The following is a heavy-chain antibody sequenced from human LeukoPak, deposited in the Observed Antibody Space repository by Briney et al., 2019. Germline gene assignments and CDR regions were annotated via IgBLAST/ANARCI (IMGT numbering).Heavy chain of an antibody. CDR2: ISGYNANT. CDR1: GYTFTSYG. V-gene: IGHV1-18*01. Sequence: ASVKVSCKASGYTFTSYGISWVRQAPGQGLEWMGWISGYNANTNYVQKLQGRVTMTTDTSTSTAYMELRSLRSDDTAMYYCARDQGYDILTGYNFHYWGQGTLVTVSS. J-gene: IGHJ4*02. CDR3: ARDQGYDILTGYNFHY. D-gene: IGHD3-9*01.